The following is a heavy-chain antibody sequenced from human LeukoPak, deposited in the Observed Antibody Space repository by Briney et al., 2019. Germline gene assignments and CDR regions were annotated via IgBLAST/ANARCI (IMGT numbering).Heavy chain of an antibody. D-gene: IGHD5-18*01. CDR2: INPNSGGT. CDR1: GYTFTGYY. Sequence: ASVKVSCKAAGYTFTGYYMHWVRQAPGQGLEWMGWINPNSGGTNYAQKFQGRVTMTRDTSISTAYMELSRLRSDDTAVYYCARENVDTAMVTGYYYYYMDVWGKGTTVTVSS. CDR3: ARENVDTAMVTGYYYYYMDV. V-gene: IGHV1-2*02. J-gene: IGHJ6*03.